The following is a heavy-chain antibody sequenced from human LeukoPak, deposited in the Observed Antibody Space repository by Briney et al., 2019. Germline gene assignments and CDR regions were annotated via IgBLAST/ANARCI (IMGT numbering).Heavy chain of an antibody. CDR1: GGSISSYY. D-gene: IGHD3-10*01. CDR2: IYYTGST. V-gene: IGHV4-59*12. CDR3: ARVSGTKGNYYYYYMDV. J-gene: IGHJ6*03. Sequence: SETLSLTCTVSGGSISSYYWSWIRQSPGKGLEWIGYIYYTGSTTYNPSLKSRVTISVDTSKNQFSLKLSSVTAADTAVYYCARVSGTKGNYYYYYMDVWGKGTTVTVSS.